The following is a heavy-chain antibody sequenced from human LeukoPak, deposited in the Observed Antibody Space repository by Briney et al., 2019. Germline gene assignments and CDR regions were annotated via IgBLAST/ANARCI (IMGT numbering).Heavy chain of an antibody. CDR1: GFTFSSYS. CDR3: ARDRLVAPAVGWFDP. CDR2: ISSSSSYI. V-gene: IGHV3-21*01. J-gene: IGHJ5*02. Sequence: GGSLRLSCAASGFTFSSYSMNWVRQAPGKGLEWVSSISSSSSYIYYADSVKGRFTISRDNAKNSLYLQMSSLRAEDTAVYYCARDRLVAPAVGWFDPWGQGTLVTVSS. D-gene: IGHD2-2*01.